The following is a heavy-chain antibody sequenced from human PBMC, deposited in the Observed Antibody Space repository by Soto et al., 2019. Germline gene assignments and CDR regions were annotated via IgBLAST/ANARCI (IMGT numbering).Heavy chain of an antibody. CDR3: ARSNWFDP. Sequence: GGSLRLSCAASGFTFSTYWMYWVRQAPGKGLVWVSRINPDGSSTDYADSAEGRFTISRDNAKNTLYLQMSSLRAEDTAVYYCARSNWFDPWGQGTLVTVSS. V-gene: IGHV3-74*01. CDR2: INPDGSST. CDR1: GFTFSTYW. J-gene: IGHJ5*02.